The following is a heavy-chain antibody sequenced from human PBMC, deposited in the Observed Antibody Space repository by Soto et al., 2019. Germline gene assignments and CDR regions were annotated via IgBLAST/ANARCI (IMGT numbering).Heavy chain of an antibody. CDR3: ARDSYGSASFDNYQFYGLDV. CDR2: IYAGGST. J-gene: IGHJ6*02. CDR1: GGSISSYY. Sequence: SETLSLTCTVSGGSISSYYWSWIRQPAGKGLELIGRIYAGGSTNYSPSLKSRVTMSLDTSKNQFSLKLSSVTAADTARYYCARDSYGSASFDNYQFYGLDVWGQGTTVT. D-gene: IGHD3-10*01. V-gene: IGHV4-4*07.